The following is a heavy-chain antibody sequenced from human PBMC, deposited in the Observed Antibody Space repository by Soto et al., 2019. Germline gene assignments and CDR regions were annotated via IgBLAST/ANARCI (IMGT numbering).Heavy chain of an antibody. Sequence: SETLSLTCTVSGGSISSYYWSWIRQPPGKGLEWIGYIYYSGSTNYNPSLKSRVTISVGTSKNQFSLKLSSVTAADTAVYYCARVAAQSALQLWDTTNWFDPWGQGTLVTVSS. V-gene: IGHV4-59*01. J-gene: IGHJ5*02. D-gene: IGHD5-18*01. CDR1: GGSISSYY. CDR2: IYYSGST. CDR3: ARVAAQSALQLWDTTNWFDP.